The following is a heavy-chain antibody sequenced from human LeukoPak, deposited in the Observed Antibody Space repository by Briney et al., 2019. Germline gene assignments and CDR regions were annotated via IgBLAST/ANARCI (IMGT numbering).Heavy chain of an antibody. D-gene: IGHD3-9*01. CDR1: GGSFSGYY. Sequence: SETLSLTCAVYGGSFSGYYWSWIRQPPGKGLEWIGEINHSGSTNYNPSLKSRVTISVDTSKNQFSLKLSSVTAADTAVYYCARHGPRQLRYFDRLSPDDAFDIWGQGTMVTVSS. CDR3: ARHGPRQLRYFDRLSPDDAFDI. J-gene: IGHJ3*02. CDR2: INHSGST. V-gene: IGHV4-34*01.